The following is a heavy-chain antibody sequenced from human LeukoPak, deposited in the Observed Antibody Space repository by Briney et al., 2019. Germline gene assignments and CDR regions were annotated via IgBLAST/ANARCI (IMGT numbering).Heavy chain of an antibody. V-gene: IGHV4-39*01. Sequence: SETLSLTCTVSGGSISSSSYYWGWIRQPPGKGLEWIGSIYYSGSTYYNPSLKSRVTISVDTSKNQFSLKLSSVTAADTAVYYCARGGFEVVPAAIDYWGQGTLVTVSS. CDR2: IYYSGST. CDR3: ARGGFEVVPAAIDY. CDR1: GGSISSSSYY. J-gene: IGHJ4*02. D-gene: IGHD2-2*01.